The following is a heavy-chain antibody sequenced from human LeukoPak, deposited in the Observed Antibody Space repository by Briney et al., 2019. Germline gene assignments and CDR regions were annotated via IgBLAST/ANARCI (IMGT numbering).Heavy chain of an antibody. CDR1: GGSISSNY. J-gene: IGHJ2*01. CDR2: IYYSGST. CDR3: ARASLAGFDL. Sequence: SETLSLTCTVSGGSISSNYWSWIRHPPGKGLEWIGYIYYSGSTNYNPSLKSRVTISVDTSKNQFSLKLSSVTAADTAVYYCARASLAGFDLWGRGTLVTVSS. D-gene: IGHD3-3*02. V-gene: IGHV4-59*01.